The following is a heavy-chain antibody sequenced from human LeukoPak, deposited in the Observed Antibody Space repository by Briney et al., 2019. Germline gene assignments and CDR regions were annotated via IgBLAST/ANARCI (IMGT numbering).Heavy chain of an antibody. D-gene: IGHD1-26*01. CDR2: ISYDGSNK. Sequence: GRSLRLSCAASEFTFSNYGMHWVRQAPGKGLEWVAVISYDGSNKCYADSVKGRFTISRGNSKKTLYLQMNSLRPEDTAVYYCGADVVGATDYWGQGTLVTVSS. J-gene: IGHJ4*02. V-gene: IGHV3-30*03. CDR3: GADVVGATDY. CDR1: EFTFSNYG.